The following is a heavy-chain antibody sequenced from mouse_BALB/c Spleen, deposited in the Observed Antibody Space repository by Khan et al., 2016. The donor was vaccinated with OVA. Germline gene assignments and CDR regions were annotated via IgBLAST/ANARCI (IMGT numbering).Heavy chain of an antibody. J-gene: IGHJ4*01. D-gene: IGHD2-1*01. V-gene: IGHV2-3*01. CDR3: VKQNYGTLYAMDY. Sequence: QVQLEQEGAGLGEASQSLSMTCTVSGFSITSYGVKWVRQPPGKGLEWLGVIWGDGSTNYHSALISRLSISKDNSKSQVFLKLNSLQTDDTATYYCVKQNYGTLYAMDYWGQGTSVTVSS. CDR1: GFSITSYG. CDR2: IWGDGST.